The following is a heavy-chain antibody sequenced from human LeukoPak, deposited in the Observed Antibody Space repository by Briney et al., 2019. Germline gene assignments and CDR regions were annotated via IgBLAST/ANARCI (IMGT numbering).Heavy chain of an antibody. Sequence: ASVKVSCKASGGTFSSYAISWVRQAPGQGLEWMGRINPNSGGTNYAQKFQGRVTMTRDTSISTAYMELSRLRSDDTAVYYCARGSPGYDSSGYYYESQRVFDYWGQGTLVTVSS. V-gene: IGHV1-2*06. CDR2: INPNSGGT. CDR3: ARGSPGYDSSGYYYESQRVFDY. CDR1: GGTFSSYA. J-gene: IGHJ4*02. D-gene: IGHD3-22*01.